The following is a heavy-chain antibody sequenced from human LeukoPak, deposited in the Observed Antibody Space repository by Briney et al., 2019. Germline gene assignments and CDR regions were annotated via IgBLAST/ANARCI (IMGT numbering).Heavy chain of an antibody. CDR1: GGTFSSYA. J-gene: IGHJ4*02. D-gene: IGHD3-10*01. Sequence: SVKVSCKASGGTFSSYAISWVRQAPGQGLEWMGGIIPIFGTANYAQKFQGRVTITADESTSTAYMELSSLRSEDTAVYYCARGDYGSGSFTTFGYWGQGTLVTVSS. V-gene: IGHV1-69*01. CDR2: IIPIFGTA. CDR3: ARGDYGSGSFTTFGY.